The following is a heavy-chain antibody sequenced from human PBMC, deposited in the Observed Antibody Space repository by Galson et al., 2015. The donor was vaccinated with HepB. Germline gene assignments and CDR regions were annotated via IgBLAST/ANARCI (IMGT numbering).Heavy chain of an antibody. CDR3: ASTARNCSGGSCRVFNWFDP. CDR2: IIPILGIA. J-gene: IGHJ5*02. V-gene: IGHV1-69*04. Sequence: SVKVSCKASGGTFSSYAISWVRQAPGQGLEWMGRIIPILGIANYAQKFQGRVTITADKSTSTAYMELSSLRSEDTAVYYCASTARNCSGGSCRVFNWFDPWGQGTLVTVSS. D-gene: IGHD2-15*01. CDR1: GGTFSSYA.